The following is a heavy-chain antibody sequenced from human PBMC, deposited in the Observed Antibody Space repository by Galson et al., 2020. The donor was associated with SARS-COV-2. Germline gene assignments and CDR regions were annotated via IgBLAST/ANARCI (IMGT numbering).Heavy chain of an antibody. CDR3: ARGPTSGLPLGSY. CDR1: GGSFSYYY. J-gene: IGHJ4*02. CDR2: INPSGVT. Sequence: SETLSLTCAVYGGSFSYYYWTWIRQPPGKGLEWIGEINPSGVTNYNPSLKSRVAISIDTSKNQFSLKLSSVSAADTAVYYCARGPTSGLPLGSYWGQGTLVTVSS. D-gene: IGHD5-12*01. V-gene: IGHV4-34*01.